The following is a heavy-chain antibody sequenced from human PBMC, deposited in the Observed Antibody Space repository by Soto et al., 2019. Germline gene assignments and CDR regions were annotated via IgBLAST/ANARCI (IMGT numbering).Heavy chain of an antibody. Sequence: PGGSLRLSCAASEFSFRDYAMHWVRHAPEKGLQWVSVINWDGGTTYYADSVRGRFTISRDNGKNSLFLQMNSLRPEDSALYYCVKGDITGTSYFGFWGQGTPVTV. D-gene: IGHD1-20*01. CDR1: EFSFRDYA. J-gene: IGHJ4*02. CDR2: INWDGGTT. V-gene: IGHV3-43D*04. CDR3: VKGDITGTSYFGF.